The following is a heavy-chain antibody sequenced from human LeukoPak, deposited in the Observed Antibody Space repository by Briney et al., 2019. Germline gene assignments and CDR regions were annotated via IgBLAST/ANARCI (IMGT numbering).Heavy chain of an antibody. CDR1: GFTFEDYA. CDR2: ISWNSGTI. V-gene: IGHV3-9*03. D-gene: IGHD2-21*02. Sequence: GGSLRLSXVASGFTFEDYAMHWVRQTPGKGLEWVSGISWNSGTINYGDSVKGRFTISRDNAKNSLYLQMTNLRAEDMALYFCVKDGCGGDCYFDYWGRGTLVSVSS. CDR3: VKDGCGGDCYFDY. J-gene: IGHJ4*02.